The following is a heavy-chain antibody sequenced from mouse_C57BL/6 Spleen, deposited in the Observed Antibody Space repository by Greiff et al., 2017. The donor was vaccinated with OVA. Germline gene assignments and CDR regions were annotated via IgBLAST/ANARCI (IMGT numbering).Heavy chain of an antibody. CDR1: GYTFTDYY. CDR2: IYPGSGNT. CDR3: AREAGYFDV. V-gene: IGHV1-76*01. Sequence: VQLQQSGAELVRPGASVKLSCKASGYTFTDYYINWVKQRPGQGLEWIARIYPGSGNTYYNEKFKGKATLTAEKSSSTAYMQLSSLTSEDSAVYFCAREAGYFDVWGTGTTVTVSS. J-gene: IGHJ1*03.